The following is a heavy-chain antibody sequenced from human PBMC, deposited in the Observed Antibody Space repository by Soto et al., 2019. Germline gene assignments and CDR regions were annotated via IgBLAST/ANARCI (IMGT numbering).Heavy chain of an antibody. V-gene: IGHV3-15*07. D-gene: IGHD2-15*01. CDR1: GFTFSTAW. J-gene: IGHJ4*01. Sequence: GGSLRLSGAASGFTFSTAWINWFRQTPRKGLEWVGRIKSKINGGTTDFAASVKGRFAISRDDSTAIVYLQMNSLKPENTAMYYCTTDSLFTMILVRFDFRGNRTLVTVSS. CDR2: IKSKINGGTT. CDR3: TTDSLFTMILVRFDF.